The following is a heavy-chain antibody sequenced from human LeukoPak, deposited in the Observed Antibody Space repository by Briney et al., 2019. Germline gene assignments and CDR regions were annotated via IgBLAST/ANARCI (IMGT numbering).Heavy chain of an antibody. D-gene: IGHD2-2*01. CDR3: ARAWIEYCSSTSCHNWFDP. CDR1: GGSFSGYY. V-gene: IGHV4-34*01. CDR2: INHSGST. J-gene: IGHJ5*02. Sequence: SETLSLTCAVYGGSFSGYYWSWIRQPPGKGLEWIGEINHSGSTNYNPSLKSRVTISGDTSKNQFSLKLSSVTAADTAVYYCARAWIEYCSSTSCHNWFDPWGQGTLVTVSS.